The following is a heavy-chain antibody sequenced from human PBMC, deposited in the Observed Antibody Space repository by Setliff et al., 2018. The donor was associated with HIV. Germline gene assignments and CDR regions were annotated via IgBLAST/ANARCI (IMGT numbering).Heavy chain of an antibody. CDR2: FYTSGST. CDR1: GGSISSGSYY. D-gene: IGHD1-26*01. Sequence: SETLSLTCTVSGGSISSGSYYWSWIRQPAGKGLEWIGRFYTSGSTNYNPSLKSRVTMSVDTSKNQFSLKLSSVTAADTAVYYCARDRGSGSWFDFWGQGTLVTVSS. CDR3: ARDRGSGSWFDF. J-gene: IGHJ4*02. V-gene: IGHV4-61*02.